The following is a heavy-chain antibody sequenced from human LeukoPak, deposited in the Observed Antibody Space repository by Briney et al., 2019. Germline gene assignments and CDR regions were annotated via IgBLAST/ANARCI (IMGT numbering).Heavy chain of an antibody. J-gene: IGHJ6*03. D-gene: IGHD4-11*01. CDR3: AKDQVRSDSNDYYYYMDV. CDR1: GFTFSSYA. V-gene: IGHV3-23*01. Sequence: PGGSLRLSCAASGFTFSSYAMSWVRQAPGKGLEWVSAISGSGGSTYYADSVKGRFTISRDNSKNTLYLQMNSLRAEDTAVYYCAKDQVRSDSNDYYYYMDVWGKGTTVTVSS. CDR2: ISGSGGST.